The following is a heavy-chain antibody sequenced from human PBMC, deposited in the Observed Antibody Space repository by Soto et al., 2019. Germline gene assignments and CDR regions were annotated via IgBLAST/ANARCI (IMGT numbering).Heavy chain of an antibody. J-gene: IGHJ3*02. CDR3: ARARRGYNIDAFDI. Sequence: TSETLSLTCPVSGVSISSGDYYLSWLRPPPGKGLEWIGHIYYDGNTNYKPSLERRLTMSVDTSKNQFSLRLRSVTAADTAVYYCARARRGYNIDAFDIGCQGTIVTVAS. V-gene: IGHV4-61*08. CDR1: GVSISSGDYY. CDR2: IYYDGNT. D-gene: IGHD6-25*01.